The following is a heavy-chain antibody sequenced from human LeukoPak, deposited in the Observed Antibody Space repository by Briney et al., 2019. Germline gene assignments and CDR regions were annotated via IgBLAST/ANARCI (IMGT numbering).Heavy chain of an antibody. J-gene: IGHJ4*02. Sequence: GGSLRLSCAASGFTFSSLVMNWVRQAPGKGLEWVSAISGSGDYTYYAGSVKGRFTISRDNSKNTLFLQMNSLTAEDTAVYYCAKPHGSGSPEYWGQGTLVTVSS. CDR2: ISGSGDYT. V-gene: IGHV3-23*01. CDR1: GFTFSSLV. CDR3: AKPHGSGSPEY. D-gene: IGHD3-10*01.